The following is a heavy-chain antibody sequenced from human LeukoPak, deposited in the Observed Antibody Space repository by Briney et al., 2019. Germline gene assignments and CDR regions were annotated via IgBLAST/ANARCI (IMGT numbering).Heavy chain of an antibody. CDR2: IYSGGIT. V-gene: IGHV3-53*01. CDR1: GFTVSSNY. D-gene: IGHD2-8*02. CDR3: ARSHPWGMNYYYYYGMDV. J-gene: IGHJ6*02. Sequence: PGESLTLSCAASGFTVSSNYMTCVRQAPGKGLEWVSHIYSGGITYYPDSLKGRFTISRDNSKNKLYLQMNSLRAEDPAVYYCARSHPWGMNYYYYYGMDVWGQGTTVPVSS.